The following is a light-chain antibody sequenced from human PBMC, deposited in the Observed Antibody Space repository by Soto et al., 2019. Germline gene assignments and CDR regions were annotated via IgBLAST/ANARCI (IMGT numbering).Light chain of an antibody. Sequence: DIQMTQSPSTLSVSVGDRVTITCRASQSITNWLAWYQQKPGKVPKLLIYKSSSLESGLPSRFSGSGSGTEFTLTISSLQPDDFATYYCQQYDSYSWTFGQGTKVEIK. CDR3: QQYDSYSWT. J-gene: IGKJ1*01. V-gene: IGKV1-5*03. CDR2: KSS. CDR1: QSITNW.